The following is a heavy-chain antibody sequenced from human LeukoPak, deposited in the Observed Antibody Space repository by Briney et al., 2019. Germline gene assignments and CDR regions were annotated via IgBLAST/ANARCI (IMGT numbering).Heavy chain of an antibody. V-gene: IGHV1-8*01. J-gene: IGHJ5*02. D-gene: IGHD3-3*01. CDR1: RYTFTSYD. Sequence: ASVKVSCKASRYTFTSYDINWVRQATGQGLEWMGWMNANSGNTGYAQKFQGRVTMTRNTSISTAYMELSSLRSEDTAVYYCARGSGRITIFGVVIRKDWFDPWGQGTLVTVSS. CDR3: ARGSGRITIFGVVIRKDWFDP. CDR2: MNANSGNT.